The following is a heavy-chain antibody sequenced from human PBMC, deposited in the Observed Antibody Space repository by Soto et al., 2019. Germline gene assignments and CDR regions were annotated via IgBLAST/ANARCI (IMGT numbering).Heavy chain of an antibody. CDR1: GGSISSGGYY. J-gene: IGHJ3*02. Sequence: QVQLQESGPGLVKPSQTLSLACTVSGGSISSGGYYWSWIRQHPGKGLEWIGYIYYLGSTYYNPSLKSRVTRSVGTSKKQFSLKLSSVTAADTAVYYCARFYMVRGVMSAFDIWGQGTMVTVSS. D-gene: IGHD3-10*01. V-gene: IGHV4-31*03. CDR2: IYYLGST. CDR3: ARFYMVRGVMSAFDI.